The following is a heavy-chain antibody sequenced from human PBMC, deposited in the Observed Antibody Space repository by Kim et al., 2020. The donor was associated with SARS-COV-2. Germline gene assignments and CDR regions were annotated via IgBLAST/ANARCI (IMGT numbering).Heavy chain of an antibody. Sequence: SETLSLTCSVSGGSVRSDEYYWNWIRQSPGKGLEWIGNVYYSGTTNYNPSLKNRVTMSVDAPKNHYSLILTSVTAADTANYYCARAPRITWGGVIATPFDLWGQGTLVSVSS. J-gene: IGHJ5*02. CDR1: GGSVRSDEYY. CDR2: VYYSGTT. V-gene: IGHV4-61*03. D-gene: IGHD3-16*02. CDR3: ARAPRITWGGVIATPFDL.